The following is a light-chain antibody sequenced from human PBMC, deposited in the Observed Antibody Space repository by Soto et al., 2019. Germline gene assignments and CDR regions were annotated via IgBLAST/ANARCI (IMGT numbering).Light chain of an antibody. CDR2: GAS. V-gene: IGKV3-20*01. J-gene: IGKJ2*01. Sequence: EIVLTQSPGTLSLSPGERATLSCRASQSVSSSYLAWYQQKPGQAPRLLIYGASSRATGIPDRFSGSGSGTDFXXXXXXXXPXXXAXYYCQQYGSSPPYTFGQGTKLEIK. CDR1: QSVSSSY. CDR3: QQYGSSPPYT.